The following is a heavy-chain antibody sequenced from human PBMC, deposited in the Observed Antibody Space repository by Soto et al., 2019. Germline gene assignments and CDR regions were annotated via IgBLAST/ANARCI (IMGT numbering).Heavy chain of an antibody. CDR1: GFTFGSYA. CDR2: AGPSGSST. J-gene: IGHJ4*02. V-gene: IGHV3-23*01. D-gene: IGHD3-22*01. Sequence: GGTLRLSCAASGFTFGSYAMSWVRLAPGKGLEWVPVAGPSGSSTFYADSVRGRFTISRDTVENTLYLQMNSLRVADTALYFCARTYYYDSTGYYRTFDYWGQGTLVTVSS. CDR3: ARTYYYDSTGYYRTFDY.